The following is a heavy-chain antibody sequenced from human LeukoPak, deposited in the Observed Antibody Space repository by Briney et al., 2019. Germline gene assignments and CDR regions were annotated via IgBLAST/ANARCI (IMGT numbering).Heavy chain of an antibody. V-gene: IGHV4-34*01. J-gene: IGHJ5*02. D-gene: IGHD7-27*01. CDR2: INHSGST. CDR1: GGSFSGYY. CDR3: ARGSPLGINWFDP. Sequence: SETLSLTCAVYGGSFSGYYWSWIRQPPGKGLEWIGDINHSGSTNYNPSLKSRVTISVDTSKNQFSLKLSSVTAADTAVYYCARGSPLGINWFDPWGQGTLVTVSS.